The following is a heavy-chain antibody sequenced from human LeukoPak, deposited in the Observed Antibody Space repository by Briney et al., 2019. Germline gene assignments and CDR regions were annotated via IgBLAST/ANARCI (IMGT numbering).Heavy chain of an antibody. CDR2: ISGAGRST. V-gene: IGHV3-23*01. CDR3: AVSVRFERVWHYFNN. J-gene: IGHJ4*02. Sequence: GGTLRLSCAASGFSFSSYGMTWVRQAPGKGLEWVSTISGAGRSTYYADSVKGRFTISRDNSKTTVFLQMNSLRAEDTAVYYCAVSVRFERVWHYFNNWGQGTQVTVSS. CDR1: GFSFSSYG. D-gene: IGHD3-9*01.